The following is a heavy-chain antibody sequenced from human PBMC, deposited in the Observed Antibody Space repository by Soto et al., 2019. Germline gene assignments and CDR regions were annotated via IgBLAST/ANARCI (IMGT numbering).Heavy chain of an antibody. D-gene: IGHD3-22*01. J-gene: IGHJ4*02. CDR2: TYYNGNA. CDR1: GGSISSGDYY. CDR3: ARLVYDSSGYRPG. Sequence: PSETLSLTCTVSGGSISSGDYYWDWLRQPPGKGLEWIGTTYYNGNAYYNPSLKSRVTISVDTSKNQFSLKLSSVTAADTAVYYCARLVYDSSGYRPGWGQGTLVTVSS. V-gene: IGHV4-39*01.